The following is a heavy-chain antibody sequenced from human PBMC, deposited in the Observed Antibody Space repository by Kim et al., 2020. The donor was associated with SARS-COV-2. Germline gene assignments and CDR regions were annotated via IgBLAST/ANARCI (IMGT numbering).Heavy chain of an antibody. D-gene: IGHD4-17*01. Sequence: SETLSLTCAVYGGSFSGYYWSWIRQPPGKGLEWIGEINHSGSTNYNPSLKSRVTISVDTSKNQFSLKLSSVTAADTAVYYCARRGVRTVTLRGDFDYWGQGTLVTVSS. CDR1: GGSFSGYY. V-gene: IGHV4-34*01. J-gene: IGHJ4*02. CDR3: ARRGVRTVTLRGDFDY. CDR2: INHSGST.